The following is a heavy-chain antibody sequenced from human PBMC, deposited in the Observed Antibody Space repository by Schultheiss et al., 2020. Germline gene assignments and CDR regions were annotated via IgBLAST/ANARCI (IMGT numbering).Heavy chain of an antibody. CDR2: ISGSGGST. V-gene: IGHV3-23*01. J-gene: IGHJ4*02. CDR3: AKGSWELPTALFDY. CDR1: GFTVSGNY. D-gene: IGHD1-26*01. Sequence: GGSLRLSCAASGFTVSGNYMTWVRQAPGKGLEWVSVISGSGGSTYYADSVKGRFTISRDNDRNTLYLEMNNLSAEDTAVYYCAKGSWELPTALFDYWGQGTLVTVSS.